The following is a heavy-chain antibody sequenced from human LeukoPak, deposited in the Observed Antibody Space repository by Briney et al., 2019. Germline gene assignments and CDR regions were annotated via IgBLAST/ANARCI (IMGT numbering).Heavy chain of an antibody. V-gene: IGHV4-59*11. Sequence: PSETLSLTCTVSGGSISSHYWTWIRQPPGKGLECIGYIYYSGSTNYNPSLKSRVTISVDTSKNQFSLNLSSVTAADTAVYYCARRGSSGYYDYFDYWGQGSLVTVSS. CDR3: ARRGSSGYYDYFDY. CDR2: IYYSGST. J-gene: IGHJ4*02. CDR1: GGSISSHY. D-gene: IGHD3-22*01.